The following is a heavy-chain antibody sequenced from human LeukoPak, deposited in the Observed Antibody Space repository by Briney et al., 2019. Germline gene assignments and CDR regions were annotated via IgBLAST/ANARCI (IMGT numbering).Heavy chain of an antibody. D-gene: IGHD3-3*01. J-gene: IGHJ4*02. CDR1: GGSISNYY. CDR3: ARRGSGYPYYFDY. CDR2: IHYGGNT. Sequence: SETLSLTCSVSGGSISNYYWSWIRQPPGKGLEWIGYIHYGGNTNYNPSLRSRVTITVDTSKNQFSLKVGSVTAADTAVYYCARRGSGYPYYFDYWGRGTLVTVSS. V-gene: IGHV4-59*01.